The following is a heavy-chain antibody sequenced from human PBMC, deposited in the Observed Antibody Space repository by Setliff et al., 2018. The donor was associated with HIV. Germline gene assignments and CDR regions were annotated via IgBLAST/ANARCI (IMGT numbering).Heavy chain of an antibody. J-gene: IGHJ6*03. CDR3: VRHTRDTSLAHYYYYIDV. Sequence: PSETLSLTCTVSGGSIGTNSYYWGWIRQSPGKGLEWVGNVHNSGGTNYNPSLKSRVSISVDTSKNQFSLNVNSVTAPDTAVYYCVRHTRDTSLAHYYYYIDVWGKGTTVTVSS. V-gene: IGHV4-39*01. D-gene: IGHD5-18*01. CDR1: GGSIGTNSYY. CDR2: VHNSGGT.